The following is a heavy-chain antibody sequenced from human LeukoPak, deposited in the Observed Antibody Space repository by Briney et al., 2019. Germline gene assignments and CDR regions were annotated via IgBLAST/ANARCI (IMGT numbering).Heavy chain of an antibody. V-gene: IGHV3-7*01. D-gene: IGHD2-15*01. J-gene: IGHJ1*01. CDR2: IKQDGSEK. CDR1: GFTFSSYW. Sequence: GGPLRLSCAASGFTFSSYWMSWVRQAPGKGLEWVANIKQDGSEKYYVDSVKGRFTISRDNAKKPLYLQMNSLRAEDTAVYYCARNCSVGSCYSRYFQHWGQGTLATVSS. CDR3: ARNCSVGSCYSRYFQH.